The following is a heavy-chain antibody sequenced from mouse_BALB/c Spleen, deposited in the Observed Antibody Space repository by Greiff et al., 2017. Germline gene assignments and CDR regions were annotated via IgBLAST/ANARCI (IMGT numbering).Heavy chain of an antibody. Sequence: EVQLQQSGAELVRSGASVKLSCTASGFNIKDYYMHWVKQRPEQGLEWIGWIDPENGDTEYAPKFQGKATMTADTSSNTAYLQLSSLTSEDTAVYYCNPSDYGYLRAMDYWGQGTSVTVSS. V-gene: IGHV14-4*02. J-gene: IGHJ4*01. D-gene: IGHD2-2*01. CDR1: GFNIKDYY. CDR2: IDPENGDT. CDR3: NPSDYGYLRAMDY.